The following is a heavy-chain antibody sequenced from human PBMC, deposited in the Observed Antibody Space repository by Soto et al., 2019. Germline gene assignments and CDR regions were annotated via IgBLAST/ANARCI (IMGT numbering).Heavy chain of an antibody. CDR1: GGTFSSYA. CDR2: IIPIFDTA. Sequence: SVKVSCKTSGGTFSSYAISWVRQAPGQGLEWLGGIIPIFDTANYAQKFQGRVTITAYESTSTAYMELSSLRSEDTAVYYFARHDCISTSCYYYYYYSMDVWGQGTTVTVSS. J-gene: IGHJ6*02. V-gene: IGHV1-69*13. CDR3: ARHDCISTSCYYYYYYSMDV. D-gene: IGHD2-2*01.